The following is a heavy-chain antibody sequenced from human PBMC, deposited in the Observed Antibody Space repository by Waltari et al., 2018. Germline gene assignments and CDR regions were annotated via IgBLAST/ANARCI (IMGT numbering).Heavy chain of an antibody. CDR1: GGCISSGGYY. CDR3: ARHSSSWYWFDP. J-gene: IGHJ5*02. CDR2: IYYRVST. D-gene: IGHD6-13*01. Sequence: QVQLQEAGPGRVKPSQTLSLTCTVSGGCISSGGYYWSWIRQHPGNGLEWIGYIYYRVSTYYNPSLESRVTISVDPSKNQFSLKLSSVPSADTAVYYCARHSSSWYWFDPWGQGTLVTVSS. V-gene: IGHV4-31*03.